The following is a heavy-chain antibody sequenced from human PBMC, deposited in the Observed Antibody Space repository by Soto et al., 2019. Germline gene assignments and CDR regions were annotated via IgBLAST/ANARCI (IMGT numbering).Heavy chain of an antibody. V-gene: IGHV1-69*06. D-gene: IGHD3-22*01. CDR3: ASQGYYYDSSGYYPGYYYYGMDV. Sequence: SVKVSCKASGYTFTSYDIHWVRQATGHGLEWMGGIIPIFGTANYAQKFQGRVTITADKSTSTAYMELSSLRSEDTAVYYCASQGYYYDSSGYYPGYYYYGMDVWGQGTTVTVS. CDR1: GYTFTSYD. J-gene: IGHJ6*02. CDR2: IIPIFGTA.